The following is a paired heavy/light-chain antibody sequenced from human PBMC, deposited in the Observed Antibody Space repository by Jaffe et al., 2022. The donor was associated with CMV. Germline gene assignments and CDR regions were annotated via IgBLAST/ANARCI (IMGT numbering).Heavy chain of an antibody. D-gene: IGHD6-19*01. CDR1: GFIFSNYG. V-gene: IGHV3-23*01. J-gene: IGHJ5*02. Sequence: EVQLMESGRGLVRAGGSLRLSCAASGFIFSNYGMSWVRQAPGKGLEWVSGISESGGSTYYADSVKGRFTISRDNSKNILYLQMNSLRVDDTAVYYCAKEGDINSWYPNWFDAWGQGTLVTVYS. CDR3: AKEGDINSWYPNWFDA. CDR2: ISESGGST.
Light chain of an antibody. CDR3: QQSYTTALS. Sequence: IQMTQSPSSLSASVGDRVTITCRASQTISTYLTWYQQKPGQAPKLLMYGASRLHAGVPSRFSGSGSGTDFTLTISSLQPEDFATYFCQQSYTTALSFGGGTKVDIK. CDR2: GAS. J-gene: IGKJ4*01. CDR1: QTISTY. V-gene: IGKV1-39*01.